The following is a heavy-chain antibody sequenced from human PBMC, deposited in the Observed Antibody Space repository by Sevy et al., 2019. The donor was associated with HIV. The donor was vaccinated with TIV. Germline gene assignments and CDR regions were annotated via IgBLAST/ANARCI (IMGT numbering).Heavy chain of an antibody. CDR3: ARQKRSADFLDY. V-gene: IGHV5-51*01. D-gene: IGHD2-21*02. Sequence: GESLKISCMASGYSFSSHWIGWVRQKPGKGLEWVGIISPSDSETTYSPSFQGQVTISADKSINTAYLQWSSLKASDSAMYYCARQKRSADFLDYWGQGTLVTVSS. CDR1: GYSFSSHW. J-gene: IGHJ4*02. CDR2: ISPSDSET.